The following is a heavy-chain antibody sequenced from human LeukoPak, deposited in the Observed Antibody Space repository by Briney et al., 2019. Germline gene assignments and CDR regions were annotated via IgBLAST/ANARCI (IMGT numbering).Heavy chain of an antibody. CDR3: AKVPYYYDSSGYYAAY. Sequence: GGSLRLSCAASGFTFSSYGMHWVRQAPGKGLEWVAVISYDGSNKYYADSVKGRFTISRDNSKNTLYLQMNSLRAEDTAAYYCAKVPYYYDSSGYYAAYWGQGTLVTVSS. V-gene: IGHV3-30*18. CDR2: ISYDGSNK. D-gene: IGHD3-22*01. CDR1: GFTFSSYG. J-gene: IGHJ4*02.